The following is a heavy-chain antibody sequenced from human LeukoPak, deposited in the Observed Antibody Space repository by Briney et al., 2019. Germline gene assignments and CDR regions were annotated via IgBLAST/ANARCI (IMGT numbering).Heavy chain of an antibody. CDR1: GYTFTSYG. J-gene: IGHJ6*03. D-gene: IGHD5-24*01. CDR2: ISAYNGNK. V-gene: IGHV1-18*01. CDR3: ARGSGDGYNNPPLYYYYYMDV. Sequence: ASVKVSCKASGYTFTSYGISWVRQAPGQGLEWMGWISAYNGNKNYAQKRQGRVTMTTDTSTSTAYIELRSLRSDDTAVYYCARGSGDGYNNPPLYYYYYMDVWGKGTTVTVSS.